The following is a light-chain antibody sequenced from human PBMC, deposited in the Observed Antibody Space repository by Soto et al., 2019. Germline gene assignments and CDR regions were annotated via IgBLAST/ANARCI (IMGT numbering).Light chain of an antibody. J-gene: IGKJ2*01. CDR2: GAS. Sequence: EIVMTQSPATLSVSPGERATLSCRASQSVSSNLAWYQQTPGQAPRLLIYGASTRATGIPARYSGSGSGTEFTRTISSLPSEDFAVYYCQQYNNWPPYTFGQGPKLEIK. CDR3: QQYNNWPPYT. CDR1: QSVSSN. V-gene: IGKV3-15*01.